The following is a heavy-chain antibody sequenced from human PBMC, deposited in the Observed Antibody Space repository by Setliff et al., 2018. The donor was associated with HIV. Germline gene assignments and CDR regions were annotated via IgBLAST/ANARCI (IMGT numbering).Heavy chain of an antibody. CDR2: ISSSSSTI. D-gene: IGHD6-13*01. CDR3: ARDEDSSKYYGMDV. V-gene: IGHV3-48*01. CDR1: GLSVSSGYG. J-gene: IGHJ6*02. Sequence: ETLSLTCDVSGLSVSSGYGWGWVRQAPGKGLEWVSYISSSSSTIYYADSVKGRFTISRDNAKNSLYLQMNSLRAEDTAVYYCARDEDSSKYYGMDVWGQGTTVTVSS.